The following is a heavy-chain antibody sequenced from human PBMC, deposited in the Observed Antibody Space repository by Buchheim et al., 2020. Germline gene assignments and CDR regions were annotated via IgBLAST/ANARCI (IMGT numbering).Heavy chain of an antibody. CDR1: GFIFSNYW. CDR3: ARALNY. Sequence: EVQLVESGGGLVQSGGSLTLSCAVSGFIFSNYWMGWVRQAPGKGLEWVANIKYDGSEKYYVDSVKGRFTISRDNAKNSLYLQMNRLRAEDTAVYYCARALNYWGQGTL. V-gene: IGHV3-7*01. J-gene: IGHJ4*02. CDR2: IKYDGSEK.